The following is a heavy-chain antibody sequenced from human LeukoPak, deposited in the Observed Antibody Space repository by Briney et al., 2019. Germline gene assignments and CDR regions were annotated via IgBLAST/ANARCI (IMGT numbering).Heavy chain of an antibody. J-gene: IGHJ3*02. CDR1: GFTFSSYA. CDR3: ARGKDCSSTSCYADAFDI. D-gene: IGHD2-2*01. CDR2: ISYDGSNK. V-gene: IGHV3-30-3*01. Sequence: PGRSLRLSCAASGFTFSSYAMHWVRQAPGKGLEWVAVISYDGSNKYYADSVKGRFTISRDNSKNTLYLQMNSLRAEDTAVYYCARGKDCSSTSCYADAFDIWGQGTMVTVSS.